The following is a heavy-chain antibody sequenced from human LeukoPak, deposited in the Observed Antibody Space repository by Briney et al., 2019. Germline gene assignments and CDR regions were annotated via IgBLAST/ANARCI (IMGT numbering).Heavy chain of an antibody. V-gene: IGHV3-43*01. CDR2: VAWDGGGT. J-gene: IGHJ4*02. CDR3: VRGHGYNLEDYFDN. D-gene: IGHD5-24*01. CDR1: GFNFDDYT. Sequence: GGSLRLSCAASGFNFDDYTMHWVRQAPGKGLGWVSLVAWDGGGTFFADSVKGRFTVSRDNSKNSLSLYMNSLTTEDTALYYCVRGHGYNLEDYFDNWGQGTLVTVSS.